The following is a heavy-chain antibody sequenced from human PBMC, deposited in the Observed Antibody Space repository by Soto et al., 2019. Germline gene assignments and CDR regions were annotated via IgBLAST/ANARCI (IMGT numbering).Heavy chain of an antibody. Sequence: QVQLVQSGAEVKKPGSSVKVSCKASGGTFSSYAISWVRQAPGQGLEWMGGIIPIFGTANYAQKFQGRVTITADESTSTAYMELSSLRSEDTAVYYCARGNKGDYSSGWYVLYEDARPRFDAFDIWGQGTMVTVSS. J-gene: IGHJ3*02. D-gene: IGHD6-19*01. V-gene: IGHV1-69*01. CDR2: IIPIFGTA. CDR1: GGTFSSYA. CDR3: ARGNKGDYSSGWYVLYEDARPRFDAFDI.